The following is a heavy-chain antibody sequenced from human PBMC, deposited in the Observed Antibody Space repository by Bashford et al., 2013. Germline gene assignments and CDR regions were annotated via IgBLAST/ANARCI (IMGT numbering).Heavy chain of an antibody. CDR1: GYTFTSYR. Sequence: ASVKVSCKASGYTFTSYRMHWVRQAPGQRLEWMGWINAGNGYTKYSEKFQGRVTITRDTSASTAYMELSSLRSEDTAVYYCASTLGNWFDPWGQGTLVTVSS. D-gene: IGHD1-26*01. J-gene: IGHJ5*02. CDR3: ASTLGNWFDP. CDR2: INAGNGYT. V-gene: IGHV1-3*01.